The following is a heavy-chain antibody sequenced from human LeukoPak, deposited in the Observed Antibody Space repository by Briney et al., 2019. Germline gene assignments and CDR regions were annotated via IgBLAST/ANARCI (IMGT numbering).Heavy chain of an antibody. CDR3: ARSPSGWYPNWFDP. V-gene: IGHV4-4*07. CDR1: GGSISSYY. D-gene: IGHD6-19*01. CDR2: IYTSGST. Sequence: SETLSLTCTVSGGSISSYYWSWIRQPAGKGLEWIGRIYTSGSTNYNPSLKSWVTMSVDTSKNQFSLKLSSVTAADTAVYYCARSPSGWYPNWFDPWGQGTLVTVSS. J-gene: IGHJ5*02.